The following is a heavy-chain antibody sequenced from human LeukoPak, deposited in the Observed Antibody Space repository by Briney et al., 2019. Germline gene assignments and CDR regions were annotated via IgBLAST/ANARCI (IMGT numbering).Heavy chain of an antibody. V-gene: IGHV3-21*01. J-gene: IGHJ4*02. Sequence: GSLGLSCAASGFTFSSYSMNWVRQAPGKGLEWVSSISSSSSYIYYADSVKGRFTISRDNAKNSLYLQMNSLRAEDTAVYYCARVVAGTGLLDYWGQGTLVTVSS. CDR1: GFTFSSYS. CDR2: ISSSSSYI. CDR3: ARVVAGTGLLDY. D-gene: IGHD6-19*01.